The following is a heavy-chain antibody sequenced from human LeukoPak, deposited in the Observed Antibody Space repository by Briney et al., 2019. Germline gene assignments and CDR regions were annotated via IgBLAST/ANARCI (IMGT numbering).Heavy chain of an antibody. CDR2: INSDGSST. V-gene: IGHV3-74*01. D-gene: IGHD5-12*01. J-gene: IGHJ4*02. Sequence: PGGSLRLSCAASGFTFSSYWMHCVRQAPGKGLVWVSRINSDGSSTSYADSVKGRFTISRDNAKNTLYLQMNSLRAEDTAVYYCARGRFDEWLRAVLDYWGQGTLVTVSS. CDR3: ARGRFDEWLRAVLDY. CDR1: GFTFSSYW.